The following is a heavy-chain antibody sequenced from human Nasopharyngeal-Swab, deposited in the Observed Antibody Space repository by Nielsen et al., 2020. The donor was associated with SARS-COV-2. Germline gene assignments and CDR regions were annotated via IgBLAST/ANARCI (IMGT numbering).Heavy chain of an antibody. CDR1: GGSISSGGYY. J-gene: IGHJ4*02. D-gene: IGHD4-17*01. CDR2: IYYSGST. Sequence: SETLSLTCTVSGGSISSGGYYWSWIRQHPGKGLEWIGYIYYSGSTYYNPSLKSRVTISVDTSKNQFSLKLSSVTAADTAVYYCQATRLTTVTTFDYWGQGTLVTVSS. V-gene: IGHV4-31*03. CDR3: QATRLTTVTTFDY.